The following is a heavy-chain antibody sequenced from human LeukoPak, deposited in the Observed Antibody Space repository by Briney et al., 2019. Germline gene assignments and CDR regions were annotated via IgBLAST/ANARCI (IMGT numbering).Heavy chain of an antibody. J-gene: IGHJ4*02. Sequence: SETLSLTCAVSGGSISSSNWWSWVRQPPGKGLEWFGEIYHSGRTNYYPSLKSRVTISVDKSNNQSSLKLSSVTAADTAVYYCARAPAYGYIFTVDYWGQGTLVTVSS. CDR3: ARAPAYGYIFTVDY. CDR1: GGSISSSNW. CDR2: IYHSGRT. D-gene: IGHD5-18*01. V-gene: IGHV4-4*02.